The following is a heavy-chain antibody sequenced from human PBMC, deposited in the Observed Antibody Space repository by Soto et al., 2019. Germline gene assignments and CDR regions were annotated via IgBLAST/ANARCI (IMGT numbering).Heavy chain of an antibody. Sequence: QVPLVQSGAEVKKPGSSVKVSCKASGGTFSSYTISWVRQAPGQGLEWMGRIIPILGIANYAQKFQGRVTITADKSTSTAYMELSSLRSEDTAVYYCASSIAARGYWYFDLWGRGTLVTVSS. V-gene: IGHV1-69*02. CDR3: ASSIAARGYWYFDL. CDR2: IIPILGIA. CDR1: GGTFSSYT. J-gene: IGHJ2*01. D-gene: IGHD6-6*01.